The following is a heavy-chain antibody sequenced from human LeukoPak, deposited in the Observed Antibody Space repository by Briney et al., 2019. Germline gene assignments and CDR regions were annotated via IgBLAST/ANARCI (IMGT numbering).Heavy chain of an antibody. CDR3: AREAYDILTGYSYCFDY. CDR2: IYYSGST. V-gene: IGHV4-59*01. CDR1: GGSISSYY. Sequence: PSETLSLTCTVSGGSISSYYWSWIRQPPGKGLEWIGYIYYSGSTNYNPSLKNRVTISVDTSKNQFSLKLSSVTAADTAVYYCAREAYDILTGYSYCFDYWGQGTLVTVSS. J-gene: IGHJ4*02. D-gene: IGHD3-9*01.